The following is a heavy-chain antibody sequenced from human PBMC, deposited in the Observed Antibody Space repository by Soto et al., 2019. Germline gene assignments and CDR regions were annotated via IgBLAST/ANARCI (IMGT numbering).Heavy chain of an antibody. J-gene: IGHJ4*02. CDR3: ARLGIGWEFPFDY. Sequence: QVQLQESGPGLVKPSETLSLTCIVSGGSVSNDAYYWSWIRQPPGKGLEWIGYIYHSGSTSYNPSLKSRVTISADTSANQFSLKVSSVTAADTAVYYCARLGIGWEFPFDYWGQGTLVNVSS. D-gene: IGHD1-26*01. V-gene: IGHV4-61*08. CDR1: GGSVSNDAYY. CDR2: IYHSGST.